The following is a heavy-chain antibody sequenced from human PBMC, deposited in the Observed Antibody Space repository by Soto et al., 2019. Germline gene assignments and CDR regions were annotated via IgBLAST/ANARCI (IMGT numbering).Heavy chain of an antibody. Sequence: QVQLVQSGAEVKKPGSSVKVSCKASGGTFSSYTISWVRQAPGQGLEWMGRIIPILGIANYAQKFQGRVPITADKSTSTAYMELSSLRSEDKAVYYYARDLSSRDYGDYDTRGSWGQGTLVTVSS. J-gene: IGHJ5*02. D-gene: IGHD4-17*01. CDR3: ARDLSSRDYGDYDTRGS. CDR2: IIPILGIA. CDR1: GGTFSSYT. V-gene: IGHV1-69*08.